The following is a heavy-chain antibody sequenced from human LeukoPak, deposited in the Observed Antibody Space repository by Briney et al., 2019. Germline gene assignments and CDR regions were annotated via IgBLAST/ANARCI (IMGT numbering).Heavy chain of an antibody. D-gene: IGHD2-15*01. CDR1: GFTFSSYW. Sequence: PGGSLRPSCAASGFTFSSYWMHWVRQAPGKGLVWVSRINSDGSSTSYADSVKGRFTISRDNAKNTLYLQMNSLRAEDTAVYYCAREDYCSGGSCYSGPDNWGQGTLVTVSS. J-gene: IGHJ4*02. CDR3: AREDYCSGGSCYSGPDN. CDR2: INSDGSST. V-gene: IGHV3-74*01.